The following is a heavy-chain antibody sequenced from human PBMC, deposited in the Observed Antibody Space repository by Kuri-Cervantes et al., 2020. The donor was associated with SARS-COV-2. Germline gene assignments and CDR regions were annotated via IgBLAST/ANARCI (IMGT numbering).Heavy chain of an antibody. CDR2: IIPIFGTA. CDR1: GGTFSSYA. Sequence: SVKVSCKASGGTFSSYAISWVRQAPGQGLEWMGGIIPIFGTANYAQKFQGRVTITAGKSTSTAYMELSSLRSEDTAVYYCARGVKNYYDSSGPPGWFDPWGQGTLVTVSS. D-gene: IGHD3-22*01. V-gene: IGHV1-69*06. CDR3: ARGVKNYYDSSGPPGWFDP. J-gene: IGHJ5*02.